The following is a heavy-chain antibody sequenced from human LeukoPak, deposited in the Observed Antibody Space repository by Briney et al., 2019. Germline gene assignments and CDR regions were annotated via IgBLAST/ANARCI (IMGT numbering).Heavy chain of an antibody. CDR2: IKQDGSQQ. J-gene: IGHJ4*02. CDR1: GFTFSSYS. V-gene: IGHV3-7*01. Sequence: GGSLRLSCAASGFTFSSYSMNWVRQAPGKGLEWVANIKQDGSQQYYLDSVEGRFTISRDNAKNSLYLQMNNLRAEDTAVYYCSNGIYSSSYWGQGTLVTVSS. D-gene: IGHD6-6*01. CDR3: SNGIYSSSY.